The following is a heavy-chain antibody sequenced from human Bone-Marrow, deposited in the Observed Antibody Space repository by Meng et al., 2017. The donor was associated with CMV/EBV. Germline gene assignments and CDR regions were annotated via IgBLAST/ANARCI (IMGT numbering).Heavy chain of an antibody. D-gene: IGHD2-2*01. Sequence: ASVKVSCKASGYTFTTYDINWVRQATGQGLEWMGWMNPNSGNTGYAQKFQGRVTLTRVTSISTAYMELSSLTSDDTAVYYCARTRIEVEPDGRKIKYYNYGKYVWGQGTTVTVSS. V-gene: IGHV1-8*01. CDR1: GYTFTTYD. J-gene: IGHJ6*02. CDR3: ARTRIEVEPDGRKIKYYNYGKYV. CDR2: MNPNSGNT.